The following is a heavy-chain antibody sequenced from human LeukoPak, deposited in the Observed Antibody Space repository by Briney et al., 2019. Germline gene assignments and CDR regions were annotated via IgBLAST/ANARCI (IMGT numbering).Heavy chain of an antibody. D-gene: IGHD2/OR15-2a*01. Sequence: PGGSLRLSCAASGFTFSSYAMSWVRQAPGKGLEWVSYISSSSSTIYYADSVKGRFTISRDNAKSSVYLQMDSLRAEDTAVYYCATFHEPWGQGTLVTVSS. CDR3: ATFHEP. J-gene: IGHJ5*02. CDR1: GFTFSSYA. V-gene: IGHV3-48*04. CDR2: ISSSSSTI.